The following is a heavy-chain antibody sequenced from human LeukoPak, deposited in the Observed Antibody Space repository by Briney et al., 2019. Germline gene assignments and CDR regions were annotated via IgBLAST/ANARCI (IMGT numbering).Heavy chain of an antibody. Sequence: SETLSLTCAVYGGSFSGYYWSWIRQPPGKGLEWIGYIYYSGSTNYNPSLKSRVTISVDTSKNQFSLKLSSVTAADTAVYYCAGGTAMINYYYYGMDVWGQGTTVTVSS. CDR1: GGSFSGYY. CDR3: AGGTAMINYYYYGMDV. V-gene: IGHV4-59*01. CDR2: IYYSGST. J-gene: IGHJ6*02. D-gene: IGHD5-18*01.